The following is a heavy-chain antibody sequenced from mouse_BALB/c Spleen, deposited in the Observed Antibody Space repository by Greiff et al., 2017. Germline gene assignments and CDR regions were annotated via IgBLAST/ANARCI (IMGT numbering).Heavy chain of an antibody. CDR1: GFTFSSFG. D-gene: IGHD3-1*01. J-gene: IGHJ3*01. CDR2: ISSGSSTI. Sequence: EVMLVESGGGLVQPGGSRKLSCAASGFTFSSFGMHWVRQAPEKGLEWVAYISSGSSTIYYADTVKGRFTISRDNPKNTLFLQMTSLRSEDTAMYYCAKARAGAWFAYWGQGTLVTVSA. CDR3: AKARAGAWFAY. V-gene: IGHV5-17*02.